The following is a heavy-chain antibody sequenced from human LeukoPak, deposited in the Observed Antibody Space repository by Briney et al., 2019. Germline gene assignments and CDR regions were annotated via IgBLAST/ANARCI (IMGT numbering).Heavy chain of an antibody. CDR3: AKDMGDSSSWYEGTFDY. J-gene: IGHJ4*02. CDR1: GFTFSSYS. D-gene: IGHD6-13*01. Sequence: PGGSLRLSCAASGFTFSSYSMNWVRQAPGKGLEWVSSISSSSSYIYYADSVKGRFTISRDNAKNSLYLQMNSLRAEDTALYYCAKDMGDSSSWYEGTFDYWGQGTLVTVSS. V-gene: IGHV3-21*04. CDR2: ISSSSSYI.